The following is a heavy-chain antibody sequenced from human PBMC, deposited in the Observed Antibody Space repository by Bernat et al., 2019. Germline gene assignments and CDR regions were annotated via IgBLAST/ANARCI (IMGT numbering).Heavy chain of an antibody. CDR3: ARGAYMGFSVGSCYWD. CDR2: ISNSGGRT. Sequence: RLLESGGGLVQPGGSLRLSCAASGFTFTNYAMSWVRQAPGKGLEWVSGISNSGGRTFYADSVRRRFTIYRANSKHTLSLQMTSLRAEDTAVYFCARGAYMGFSVGSCYWDWGQRPLVPVSS. CDR1: GFTFTNYA. J-gene: IGHJ4*02. D-gene: IGHD2-15*01. V-gene: IGHV3-23*01.